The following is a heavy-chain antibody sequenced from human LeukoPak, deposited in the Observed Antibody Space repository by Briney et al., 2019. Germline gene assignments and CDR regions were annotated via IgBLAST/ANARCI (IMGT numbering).Heavy chain of an antibody. J-gene: IGHJ4*02. CDR1: GYSFTSYW. V-gene: IGHV5-51*01. CDR2: IYPGDSET. Sequence: GESLKISCKGSGYSFTSYWIGWVRQMPGKGLEWMGIIYPGDSETRYSPSFQGQVTISSDKSISTAYLQWNSLRASDTAMYYCVTTSRFFDYWGQGTLVTVSS. D-gene: IGHD3-16*01. CDR3: VTTSRFFDY.